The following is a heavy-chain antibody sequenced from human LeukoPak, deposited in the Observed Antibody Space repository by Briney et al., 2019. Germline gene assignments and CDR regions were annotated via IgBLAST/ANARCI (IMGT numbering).Heavy chain of an antibody. CDR3: ARVYSSSWYPVMDV. D-gene: IGHD6-13*01. CDR1: GGSFSGYY. J-gene: IGHJ6*03. Sequence: SETLSLTCAVYGGSFSGYYWSWIRQPPGKGLEGIGEINHSGSTNYNPSLKSRVTISVDTSKNQFSLKLSSVTAADTAVYYCARVYSSSWYPVMDVWGKGTTVTVSS. V-gene: IGHV4-34*01. CDR2: INHSGST.